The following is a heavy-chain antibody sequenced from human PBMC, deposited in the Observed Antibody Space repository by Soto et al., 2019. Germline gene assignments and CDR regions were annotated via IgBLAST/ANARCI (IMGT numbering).Heavy chain of an antibody. D-gene: IGHD3-22*01. J-gene: IGHJ6*02. Sequence: PSETLSLTCTVSGGSISSSSYYWGWIRQPPGKGLEWIGSIYYSGSTYYNPSLKSRVTISVDTSKNQFSLKLGSVTAADTAVYYCARPDQAGDSSGYYYVNPRNYYYYYGMDVWGQGTTVTVSS. CDR1: GGSISSSSYY. CDR2: IYYSGST. V-gene: IGHV4-39*01. CDR3: ARPDQAGDSSGYYYVNPRNYYYYYGMDV.